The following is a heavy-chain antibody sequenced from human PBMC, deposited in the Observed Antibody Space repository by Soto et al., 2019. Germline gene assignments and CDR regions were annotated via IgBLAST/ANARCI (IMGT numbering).Heavy chain of an antibody. J-gene: IGHJ4*02. CDR3: AKGGGGYCSDVGCSNSDY. CDR2: ISVGGPRT. CDR1: GFKINNYA. V-gene: IGHV3-23*01. Sequence: EVQLLESGGDLVQPGGSLRLSCAGSGFKINNYAMNWVRQAPGRGLEWVSGISVGGPRTNSADYVKGRFTISSDSSENTLYLQMSSLRVEDTAVYYCAKGGGGYCSDVGCSNSDYWGPGTLVAVS. D-gene: IGHD2-15*01.